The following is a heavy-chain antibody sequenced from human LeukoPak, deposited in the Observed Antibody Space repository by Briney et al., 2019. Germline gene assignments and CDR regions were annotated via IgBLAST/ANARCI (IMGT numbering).Heavy chain of an antibody. CDR2: ISTTSRTI. CDR1: GFTLSSYS. D-gene: IGHD2-21*01. CDR3: ARAGHADSFDY. V-gene: IGHV3-48*01. Sequence: GGSLRLSCAASGFTLSSYSMNWVRQAPGKGQEWVSYISTTSRTIHYADSVKGRFTISRDNAKNSLYLQMNSLRAEDTAVYYCARAGHADSFDYWGQGALVTVSS. J-gene: IGHJ4*02.